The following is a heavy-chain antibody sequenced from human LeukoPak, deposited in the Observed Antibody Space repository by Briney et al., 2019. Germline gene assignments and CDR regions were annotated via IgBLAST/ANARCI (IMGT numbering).Heavy chain of an antibody. V-gene: IGHV3-23*01. CDR2: IFPSGGEI. CDR3: ATYRQVLLPFES. CDR1: GVTFSTFV. Sequence: GGSLRLSCAASGVTFSTFVMICVRQPPGKGLEWVSSIFPSGGEIHYADSVRGRFTISRDNSKSTLSLQMNSLRAEDTAIYYCATYRQVLLPFESWGQGTLVTVSS. J-gene: IGHJ4*02. D-gene: IGHD2-8*02.